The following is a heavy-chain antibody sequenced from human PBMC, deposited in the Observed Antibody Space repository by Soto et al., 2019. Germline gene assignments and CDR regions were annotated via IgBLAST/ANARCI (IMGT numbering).Heavy chain of an antibody. CDR3: ARTKGYFEY. CDR2: IYYSGST. Sequence: TLSLTFTVSGGSISSGGYYWSWIRQHPGKGLEWIGYIYYSGSTYYNPSLKTQISMSVDTSQNQFSLKLHSVTAADTAVYYCARTKGYFEYWGEGTLVTVSS. J-gene: IGHJ4*02. CDR1: GGSISSGGYY. V-gene: IGHV4-31*01. D-gene: IGHD2-8*01.